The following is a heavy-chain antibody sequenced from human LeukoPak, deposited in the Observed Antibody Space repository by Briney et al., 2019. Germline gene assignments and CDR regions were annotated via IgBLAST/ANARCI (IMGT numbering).Heavy chain of an antibody. Sequence: GGSLRLSCAASGFTFSSYGMHWVRQAPGKGLEWVAVISYDGSNKYYADSVKGRFTISRDNSKNTLYLQMNSLRAEDTAVYYCAKESVGQQLVQIWSLGYPFDYWGQGTLVTVSS. V-gene: IGHV3-30*18. CDR2: ISYDGSNK. J-gene: IGHJ4*02. CDR1: GFTFSSYG. CDR3: AKESVGQQLVQIWSLGYPFDY. D-gene: IGHD6-13*01.